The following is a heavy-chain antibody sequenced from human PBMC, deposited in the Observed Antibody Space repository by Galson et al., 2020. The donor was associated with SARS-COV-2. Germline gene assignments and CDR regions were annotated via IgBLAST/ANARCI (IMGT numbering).Heavy chain of an antibody. J-gene: IGHJ3*02. CDR1: GGSISSGGYY. V-gene: IGHV4-31*03. CDR3: ARGITIFGVVSNAFDI. CDR2: IYYSGST. D-gene: IGHD3-3*01. Sequence: ETSETLSLTYTVSGGSISSGGYYWSWIRQHPGKGLEWIGYIYYSGSTYYNPSLKSRVTISVDTSKNQFSLKLSSVTAADTAVYYCARGITIFGVVSNAFDIWGQGTMATVSS.